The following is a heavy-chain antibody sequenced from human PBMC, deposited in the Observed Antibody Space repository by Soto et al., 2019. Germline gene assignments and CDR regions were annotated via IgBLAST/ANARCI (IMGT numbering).Heavy chain of an antibody. J-gene: IGHJ5*02. D-gene: IGHD1-20*01. Sequence: QFLESGGDLVQPGGSLRVHCVASGFTFGDYAMSWVRQAPGKGLEWVSSVGGGGSDTYYAASVKGRFTISRDNSKSTLYLQMNNLRVEDTAVYYCATDAVPYNGKWDWFDTWGQGTLVIVSS. CDR3: ATDAVPYNGKWDWFDT. CDR2: VGGGGSDT. V-gene: IGHV3-23*01. CDR1: GFTFGDYA.